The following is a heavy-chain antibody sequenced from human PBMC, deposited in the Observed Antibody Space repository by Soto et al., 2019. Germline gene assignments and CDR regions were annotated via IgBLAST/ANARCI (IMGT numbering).Heavy chain of an antibody. J-gene: IGHJ4*01. V-gene: IGHV3-48*01. D-gene: IGHD1-26*01. CDR1: GFIFNSYS. Sequence: GGSLRLSCVASGFIFNSYSMNWVRQAPGKGLEWISYINSGSTSVFYADSVKGRFSISRDNAKNSLYLQMNSLRAEDTAVYYCASSASPDAYWVHGTLVTVSS. CDR3: ASSASPDAY. CDR2: INSGSTSV.